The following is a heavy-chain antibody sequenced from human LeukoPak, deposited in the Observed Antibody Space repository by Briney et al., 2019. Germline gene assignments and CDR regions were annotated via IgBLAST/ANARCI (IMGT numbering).Heavy chain of an antibody. D-gene: IGHD6-19*01. CDR2: IYYSGST. J-gene: IGHJ5*02. CDR1: GGSISSSSYY. CDR3: ARRKRAGNWFDP. V-gene: IGHV4-39*01. Sequence: SETLSLTCTVSGGSISSSSYYWGWIRQPPWKGLEWIGSIYYSGSTYYNPSLKSRVTISVDTSKNQFSLKLSSVTAADTAVYYCARRKRAGNWFDPWGQGTLVTVSS.